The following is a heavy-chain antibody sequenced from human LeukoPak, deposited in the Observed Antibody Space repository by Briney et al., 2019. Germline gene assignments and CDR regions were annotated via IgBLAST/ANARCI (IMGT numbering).Heavy chain of an antibody. Sequence: PGGSLRLSCAASGFTFSSYAMSWVRQAPWKGLEWVSAISGSGGSTYYADSVKGRFTISRDNSKNTLYLQMNSLRAEDTAVYYCARVGGIAAAVPGYFDYWGQGTLVTVSS. V-gene: IGHV3-23*01. CDR2: ISGSGGST. D-gene: IGHD6-13*01. J-gene: IGHJ4*02. CDR1: GFTFSSYA. CDR3: ARVGGIAAAVPGYFDY.